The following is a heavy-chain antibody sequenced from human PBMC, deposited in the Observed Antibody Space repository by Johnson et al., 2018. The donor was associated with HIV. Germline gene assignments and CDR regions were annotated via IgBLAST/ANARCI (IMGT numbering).Heavy chain of an antibody. J-gene: IGHJ3*02. Sequence: VQLVESWGGLVQPGGSLRLSCAASGFTVSSDYMTWVRQAPGKGLEWVSIIYSGGSTYYTRSVKGRFTISRDNSKNSLYLQMNSLRAEDTALYYCARDRLREGYAFDIWGQGTMVTVSS. CDR2: IYSGGST. D-gene: IGHD1-26*01. CDR3: ARDRLREGYAFDI. CDR1: GFTVSSDY. V-gene: IGHV3-66*02.